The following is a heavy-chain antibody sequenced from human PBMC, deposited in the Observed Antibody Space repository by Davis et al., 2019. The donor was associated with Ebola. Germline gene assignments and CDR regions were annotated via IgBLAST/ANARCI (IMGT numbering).Heavy chain of an antibody. J-gene: IGHJ4*02. V-gene: IGHV3-23*01. CDR1: GFTFSSYA. CDR2: ISGSGGST. D-gene: IGHD3-16*01. Sequence: GESLKISCAASGFTFSSYAMSWVRQAPGKGLEWVSAISGSGGSTYYADSVKGRFTISRDNSKNTLYLQMNSLKTEDTAVYYCTPSPGGWGQGTLVTVSS. CDR3: TPSPGG.